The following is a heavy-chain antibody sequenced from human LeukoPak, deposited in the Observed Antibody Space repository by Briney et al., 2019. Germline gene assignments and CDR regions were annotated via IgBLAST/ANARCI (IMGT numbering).Heavy chain of an antibody. D-gene: IGHD2/OR15-2a*01. CDR2: IRQDGNQK. CDR3: ARDEGEYDTTYRFDY. CDR1: GFNFGSYW. Sequence: GGSLRLPCAASGFNFGSYWMSWVRQAPGKGLEWLGNIRQDGNQKYYVDSVKGRFTMSRDNARKSLYLQMNTLRVEDTAVYYCARDEGEYDTTYRFDYWGQGTLVTVSS. J-gene: IGHJ4*02. V-gene: IGHV3-7*01.